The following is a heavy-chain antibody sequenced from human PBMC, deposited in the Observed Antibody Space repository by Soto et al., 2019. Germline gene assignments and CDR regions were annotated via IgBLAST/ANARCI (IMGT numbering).Heavy chain of an antibody. CDR3: ARLGYSYGYAFSF. J-gene: IGHJ4*02. CDR1: GGSFSGYY. V-gene: IGHV4-34*01. Sequence: KTSETLSLTCAAYGGSFSGYYWSWIRQPPGKGLEWIGEINHSGSTNYNPSLKSRVTISVDTSKNQLSLKLSPVTAADTAVYYCARLGYSYGYAFSFWGQGTLVTVSS. D-gene: IGHD5-18*01. CDR2: INHSGST.